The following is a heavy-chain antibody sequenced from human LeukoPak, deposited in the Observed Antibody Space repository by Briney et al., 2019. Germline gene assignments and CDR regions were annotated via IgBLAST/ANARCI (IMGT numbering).Heavy chain of an antibody. CDR2: ISWNSGSI. V-gene: IGHV3-9*01. J-gene: IGHJ4*02. D-gene: IGHD1-26*01. CDR3: AKDRGGSYRNFDY. CDR1: GFTFDDYA. Sequence: GGSLRLSCAASGFTFDDYAMHWGRQAPGKGLEWVSGISWNSGSIGYADSVKGRFTISRDNAKNSLYLQMNSLRAEDTALYYCAKDRGGSYRNFDYWGQGTLVTVSS.